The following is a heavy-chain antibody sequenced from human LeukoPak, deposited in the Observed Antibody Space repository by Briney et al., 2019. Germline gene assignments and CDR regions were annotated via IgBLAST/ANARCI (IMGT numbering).Heavy chain of an antibody. CDR3: ARGPVTIFGVASFDP. D-gene: IGHD3-3*01. V-gene: IGHV4-4*02. CDR2: IYHSGST. J-gene: IGHJ5*02. CDR1: GGSISSSNW. Sequence: SGTLSLTCAVSGGSISSSNWWSWVRQPPGKWLEWIGEIYHSGSTNYNPSLKSRVTISVDKSKNQFSLKLSSVTAADTAVYYCARGPVTIFGVASFDPWGQGTLVTVSS.